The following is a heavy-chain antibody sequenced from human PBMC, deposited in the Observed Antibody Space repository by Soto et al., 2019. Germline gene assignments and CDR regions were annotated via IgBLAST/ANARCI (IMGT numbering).Heavy chain of an antibody. CDR1: GFTFSTYA. J-gene: IGHJ4*02. CDR3: AARNGDYPLAHFDY. D-gene: IGHD4-17*01. V-gene: IGHV3-23*01. CDR2: ISGGGTT. Sequence: GGSLRLACAASGFTFSTYAMTWVRQAPGKGLEWVSGISGGGTTYYAESVRGRFTISRDNSQSTLYLHLSSLRAEDTAVFYCAARNGDYPLAHFDYWGQGTLVTVSS.